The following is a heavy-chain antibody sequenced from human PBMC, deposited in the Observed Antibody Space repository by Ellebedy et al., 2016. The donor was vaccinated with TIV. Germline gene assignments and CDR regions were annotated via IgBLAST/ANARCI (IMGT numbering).Heavy chain of an antibody. V-gene: IGHV4-59*01. D-gene: IGHD6-19*01. Sequence: SETLSLTCIVSGVSISTYYWNWIRQPPGKGLEWIGYIYYGSANYNPSLKSRVNISIDTSKKQISLHLRSVTAADTAIYYCAAYSTVWFSIHYWGRGTLVTVSS. CDR2: IYYGSA. J-gene: IGHJ4*02. CDR1: GVSISTYY. CDR3: AAYSTVWFSIHY.